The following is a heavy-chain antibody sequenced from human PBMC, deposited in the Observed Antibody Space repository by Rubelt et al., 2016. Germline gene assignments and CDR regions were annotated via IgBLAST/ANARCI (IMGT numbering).Heavy chain of an antibody. CDR3: AGDGGGEWDGFDT. CDR2: ISSTSGTL. CDR1: GFTFSDYS. Sequence: EVQLVESGGGLVKPGGSLRLSCAASGFTFSDYSMNWVRQAPGKGLEWIAYISSTSGTLSYAASVKGRFTVARDNAINSMYLQMRGVRAGGTSVYYGAGDGGGEWDGFDTWGQGTMVTVSS. J-gene: IGHJ5*02. V-gene: IGHV3-48*01. D-gene: IGHD2-21*01.